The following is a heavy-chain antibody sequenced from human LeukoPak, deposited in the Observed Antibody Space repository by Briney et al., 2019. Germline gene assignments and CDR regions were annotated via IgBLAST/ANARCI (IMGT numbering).Heavy chain of an antibody. CDR1: GGSISSYY. CDR3: ARVPLRFLEPFDF. CDR2: IYTSGST. J-gene: IGHJ4*02. D-gene: IGHD3-3*01. Sequence: SETLSLTCTVSGGSISSYYWSWIRQPAGKGLEWIGRIYTSGSTNYNPSLKSRVTMSLDTSKNQFSLRLNSVTAADMAVYYCARVPLRFLEPFDFWGQGTLVTVSS. V-gene: IGHV4-4*07.